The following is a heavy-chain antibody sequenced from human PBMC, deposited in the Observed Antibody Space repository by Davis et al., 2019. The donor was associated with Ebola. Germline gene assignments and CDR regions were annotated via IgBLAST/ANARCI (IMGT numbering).Heavy chain of an antibody. Sequence: PGGSLRLSCTVSGGSISSYYWSWIPQPAGKGLEWIGLIYTSGSTNYNPSLKSRVTMSVDTSKNQFSLKLSSVTAADTAVYYCARAPVDTDILSYYFHYWGQGTLVTVSS. J-gene: IGHJ4*02. CDR1: GGSISSYY. CDR2: IYTSGST. D-gene: IGHD3-9*01. V-gene: IGHV4-4*07. CDR3: ARAPVDTDILSYYFHY.